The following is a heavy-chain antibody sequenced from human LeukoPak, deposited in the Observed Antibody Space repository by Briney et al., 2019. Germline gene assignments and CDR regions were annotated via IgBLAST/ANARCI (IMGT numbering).Heavy chain of an antibody. CDR2: IIPIFGTA. Sequence: SMKGSWKASGGTLSSYATNRGRQAPGPRLEWMGGIIPIFGTANYAQKFQGRVTITADESTSTAYMELSSLRSEDTAVYYCARGGSYYWFDPWGQGTLVTVSS. V-gene: IGHV1-69*01. D-gene: IGHD1-26*01. CDR1: GGTLSSYA. CDR3: ARGGSYYWFDP. J-gene: IGHJ5*02.